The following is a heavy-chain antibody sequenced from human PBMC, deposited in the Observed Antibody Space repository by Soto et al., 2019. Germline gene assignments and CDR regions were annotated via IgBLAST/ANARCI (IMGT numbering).Heavy chain of an antibody. V-gene: IGHV4-59*08. Sequence: SETLSLTCTVSGGSIYSYYWTWIRQPPGKGLEWIGYIYYNGSTKSNPSLKSRVTISVDTSKNLYSLKLYPVTAADTAVYYCARYSRYVMAVDYWGQGTLVTVSS. CDR1: GGSIYSYY. D-gene: IGHD4-4*01. CDR3: ARYSRYVMAVDY. CDR2: IYYNGST. J-gene: IGHJ4*02.